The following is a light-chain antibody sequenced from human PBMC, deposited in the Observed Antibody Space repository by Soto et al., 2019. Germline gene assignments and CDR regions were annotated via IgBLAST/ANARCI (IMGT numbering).Light chain of an antibody. CDR3: RQYISYPYT. CDR2: DAS. J-gene: IGKJ2*01. CDR1: QTTNTW. V-gene: IGKV1-5*01. Sequence: DIQMTQFPSTLSASVGDRVTITCRASQTTNTWLAWYQQKPGTAPKLLIYDASSLEGGVPSRFSASGSGTEFTLTISSLQPDDLATYYCRQYISYPYTFGQGTK.